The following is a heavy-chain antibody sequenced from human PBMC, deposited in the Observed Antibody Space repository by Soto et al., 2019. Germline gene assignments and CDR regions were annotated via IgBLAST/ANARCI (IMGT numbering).Heavy chain of an antibody. CDR3: ARRLAGYCSSTSCLGGLDPWFHP. CDR2: IYYSGST. J-gene: IGHJ5*02. CDR1: GGSISSSSYY. Sequence: QLQLQESGPGLVKPSETLFLTCTVSGGSISSSSYYWGWIRQPPGKGLEWIGSIYYSGSTYYNPSLKSRVTISVDTSKNQFSLKLSSVTAADKAVHYCARRLAGYCSSTSCLGGLDPWFHPWGQGTLVTVSS. D-gene: IGHD2-2*01. V-gene: IGHV4-39*01.